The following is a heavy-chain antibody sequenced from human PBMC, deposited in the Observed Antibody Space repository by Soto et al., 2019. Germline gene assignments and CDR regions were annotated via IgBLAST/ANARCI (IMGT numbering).Heavy chain of an antibody. CDR3: ARDRSAAGYHWFDP. J-gene: IGHJ5*02. CDR1: GGSISHDY. D-gene: IGHD6-13*01. Sequence: QMQLRESGPGLVKPSETLSLTCTVSGGSISHDYWNWIRQTPGTGLEWIGYGYYSWSTKYNPSLESRVTISVDTSKNQFSLKLSSVTAADTAVYYCARDRSAAGYHWFDPWGQGTLVTVSS. CDR2: GYYSWST. V-gene: IGHV4-59*01.